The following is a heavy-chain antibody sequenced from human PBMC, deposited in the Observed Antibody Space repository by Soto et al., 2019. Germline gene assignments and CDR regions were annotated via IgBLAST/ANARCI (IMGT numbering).Heavy chain of an antibody. D-gene: IGHD3-16*02. Sequence: EVRLVESGGGLVQPGGSLRLSCAASGFTVSSNYMSWVRQAPGKGLEWVSVIYSGGSTYYADSVKGRFTISRDNSKNTLYLQMNSLRAEDTAVYYCARDSMITFGGVIVQNDYYYYMDVWGKGTTVTVSS. V-gene: IGHV3-66*01. CDR3: ARDSMITFGGVIVQNDYYYYMDV. CDR2: IYSGGST. J-gene: IGHJ6*03. CDR1: GFTVSSNY.